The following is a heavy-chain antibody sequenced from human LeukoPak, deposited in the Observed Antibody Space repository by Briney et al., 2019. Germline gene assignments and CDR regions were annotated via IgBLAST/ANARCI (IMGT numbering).Heavy chain of an antibody. CDR3: TRMTSGHDY. CDR2: INHSGYT. Sequence: SETLSLTCAVSGVSFDDYYWAWVRQTPGKGLEWIGEINHSGYTNDSPSLKSRVTLSIDTSRKQFSLNLRSVTVADAGIYYCTRMTSGHDYWGQGTLVTVYS. V-gene: IGHV4-34*01. J-gene: IGHJ4*02. D-gene: IGHD3-10*01. CDR1: GVSFDDYY.